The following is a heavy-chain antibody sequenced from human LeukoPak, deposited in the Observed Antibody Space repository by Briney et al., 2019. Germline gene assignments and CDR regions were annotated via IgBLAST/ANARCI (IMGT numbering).Heavy chain of an antibody. J-gene: IGHJ4*02. V-gene: IGHV1-69*06. CDR3: ARVEDILTGYYAD. CDR1: GGTFSSYA. CDR2: IIPIFGTA. Sequence: SVKVSCKASGGTFSSYAISWVRQAPGQGLEWMGGIIPIFGTANYAQKFQGRVTITADKSTSTAYMELSSLRSEDTAVYYCARVEDILTGYYADWGQGTLVTVSS. D-gene: IGHD3-9*01.